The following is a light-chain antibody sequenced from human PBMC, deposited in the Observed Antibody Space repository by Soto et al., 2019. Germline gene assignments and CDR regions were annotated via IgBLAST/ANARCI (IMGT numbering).Light chain of an antibody. V-gene: IGKV3-15*01. CDR1: QSVSSN. CDR3: QQYDNWLLT. J-gene: IGKJ2*01. Sequence: EIVMTQSPATLSVSPGERATLSCRASQSVSSNLAWYQQKPGQAPRRLIYGASTRATVIPERFSGSGSGTEFTLTISSLQSEDLAVYYCQQYDNWLLTFGQGTKLEI. CDR2: GAS.